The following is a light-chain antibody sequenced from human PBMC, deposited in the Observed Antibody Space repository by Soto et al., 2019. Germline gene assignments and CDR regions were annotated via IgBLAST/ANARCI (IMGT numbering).Light chain of an antibody. V-gene: IGKV1-5*01. J-gene: IGKJ1*01. CDR2: DAS. Sequence: DIQMTQSPPTLSASVGDRVTITCRASQPISSWLAWYHQKPGKAPKLLIYDASNLESGVPSRFSGSGSGTEFTHTISRLQPEDFGIYYCQQYENYWTFGQGTKVEIK. CDR1: QPISSW. CDR3: QQYENYWT.